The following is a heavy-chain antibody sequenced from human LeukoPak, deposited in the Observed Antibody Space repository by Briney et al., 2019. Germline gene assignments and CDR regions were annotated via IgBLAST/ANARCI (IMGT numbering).Heavy chain of an antibody. CDR3: ASSADYYDSSGYADY. Sequence: GGSLRLSCAASGFTFSNAWMSWVRQAPGKGLEWVANIKQDGSEKYYVDSVKGRLTISRDNAKNSLYLQMNSLRAEDTAVYYCASSADYYDSSGYADYWGQGTLVTVSS. V-gene: IGHV3-7*01. D-gene: IGHD3-22*01. CDR1: GFTFSNAW. J-gene: IGHJ4*02. CDR2: IKQDGSEK.